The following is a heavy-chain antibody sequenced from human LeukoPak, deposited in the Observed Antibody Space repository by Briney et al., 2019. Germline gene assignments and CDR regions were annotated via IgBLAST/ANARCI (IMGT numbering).Heavy chain of an antibody. J-gene: IGHJ5*02. CDR3: ARRGLYGSSPFDP. CDR2: IYYSGTT. CDR1: GGSISSSSYF. V-gene: IGHV4-39*01. Sequence: SETLSLTCTVSGGSISSSSYFWGWIRQPPGKGLEWLGIIYYSGTTYYNPSLKSRVTISVDTSKNQFSLKLSSVTAADTAVYYCARRGLYGSSPFDPWGQGTLVTVSS. D-gene: IGHD2-2*01.